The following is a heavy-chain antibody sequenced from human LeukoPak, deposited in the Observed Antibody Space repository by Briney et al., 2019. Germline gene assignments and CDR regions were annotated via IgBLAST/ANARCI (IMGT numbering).Heavy chain of an antibody. J-gene: IGHJ4*02. CDR1: GGTFSTYG. D-gene: IGHD2-2*02. CDR2: IIPILDIG. V-gene: IGHV1-69*10. CDR3: AREGYSAAFDL. Sequence: ASVKVSCTGSGGTFSTYGINWVRQAPGQGLEWMGGIIPILDIGNYAQKLQGRVTITADESTSTAYMELSSLRSEDTAVYYCAREGYSAAFDLWGQGTLVSVSS.